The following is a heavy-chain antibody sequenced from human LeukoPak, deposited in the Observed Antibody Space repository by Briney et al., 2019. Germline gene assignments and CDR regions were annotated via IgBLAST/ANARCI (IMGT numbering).Heavy chain of an antibody. V-gene: IGHV3-21*01. CDR3: ASAQGGVILPAYFHH. CDR2: ISSSGNYI. D-gene: IGHD3-16*02. CDR1: GFTFSSYN. J-gene: IGHJ1*01. Sequence: GGSLRLSCAASGFTFSSYNMNWVRQAPGKGLEWVSSISSSGNYIYYADSLKGRFTISRDNAKNSLYLQMKSLGADDTAVYFCASAQGGVILPAYFHHWGQGTLVTVSS.